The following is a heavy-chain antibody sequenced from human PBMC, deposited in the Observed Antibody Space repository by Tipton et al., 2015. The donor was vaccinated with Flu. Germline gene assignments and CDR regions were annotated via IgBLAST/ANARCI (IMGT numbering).Heavy chain of an antibody. Sequence: SLRLSCAASGFTLSSYWMSWVRQAPGKGLEWVANIKQDGSEKYYVDSVKGRFTISRDDAENSLFLQMNSLRAEDTAIYYCVEEGSYFYDATGYYSNFFDFWGQGILVTVSS. CDR2: IKQDGSEK. D-gene: IGHD3-22*01. V-gene: IGHV3-7*03. CDR1: GFTLSSYW. CDR3: VEEGSYFYDATGYYSNFFDF. J-gene: IGHJ4*02.